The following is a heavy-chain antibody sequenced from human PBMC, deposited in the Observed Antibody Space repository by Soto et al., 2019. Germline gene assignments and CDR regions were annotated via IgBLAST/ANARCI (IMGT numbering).Heavy chain of an antibody. CDR3: ARQIYDSDTGPNFQYYFDS. V-gene: IGHV5-10-1*01. J-gene: IGHJ4*02. CDR1: GYSFAGHW. CDR2: IDPSDSQT. Sequence: GESLKISGKGSGYSFAGHWITWVRQKPGKGLEWMGRIDPSDSQTYYSPSFRGHVTISATKSITTVFLQWSSLRASDTAMYYCARQIYDSDTGPNFQYYFDSWGQGTPVTVSS. D-gene: IGHD3-22*01.